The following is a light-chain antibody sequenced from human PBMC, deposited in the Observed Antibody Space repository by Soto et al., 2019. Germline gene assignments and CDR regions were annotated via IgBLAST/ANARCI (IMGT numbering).Light chain of an antibody. V-gene: IGLV2-8*01. J-gene: IGLJ3*02. CDR3: SSYAGSNNLV. Sequence: QSALTQPPSASGSPGQSVTISCTGTSSDVGGYNYVSWYQQHPGKAPKLMIYEVSERPSGVPDRFSGSKSGNTASLTVSGLQAEYEADYYCSSYAGSNNLVFGGGTTLTVL. CDR1: SSDVGGYNY. CDR2: EVS.